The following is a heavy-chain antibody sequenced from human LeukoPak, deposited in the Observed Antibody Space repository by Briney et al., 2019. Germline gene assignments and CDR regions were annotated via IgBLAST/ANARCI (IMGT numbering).Heavy chain of an antibody. D-gene: IGHD3-10*01. CDR2: ISGSGGST. Sequence: PGGSLRLSCAASGFTFSSYAMSWVRQAPVKGLEWVSAISGSGGSTYYADSVKGRFTISRDNSKNTLYLQMNSLRAEDTAVYYCAKVPAVPVLNSFDPWGQGTLVTVSS. CDR3: AKVPAVPVLNSFDP. J-gene: IGHJ5*02. CDR1: GFTFSSYA. V-gene: IGHV3-23*01.